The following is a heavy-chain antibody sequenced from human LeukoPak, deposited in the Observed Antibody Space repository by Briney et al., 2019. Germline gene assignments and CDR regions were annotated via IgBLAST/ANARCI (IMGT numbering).Heavy chain of an antibody. V-gene: IGHV3-66*01. CDR3: ARDIVGENYFDY. J-gene: IGHJ4*02. CDR2: IYSGGST. CDR1: GFTVSSNY. D-gene: IGHD1-26*01. Sequence: GGSLRLSCAASGFTVSSNYMSWVRQAPGKGLEWVSVIYSGGSTYYADSVKGRLTISRDNSKNTLYLQMNSLRAEDTAVYYCARDIVGENYFDYWGQGTLVTVSS.